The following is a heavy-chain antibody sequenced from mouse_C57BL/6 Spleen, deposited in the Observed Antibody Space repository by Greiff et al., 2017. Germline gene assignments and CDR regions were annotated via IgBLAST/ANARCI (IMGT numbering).Heavy chain of an antibody. J-gene: IGHJ4*01. CDR1: GYTFTSYW. V-gene: IGHV1-69*01. D-gene: IGHD2-3*01. CDR3: ARGLLRRGAMDY. CDR2: IDPSDSYT. Sequence: VQLQQPGAELVMPGASVKLSCKASGYTFTSYWMHWVKQRPGQGLEWIGEIDPSDSYTNYNQKFKGKSTLTVDKSSSTAYMQLSSLTSEDSAVYFCARGLLRRGAMDYWGKGTSVTVSS.